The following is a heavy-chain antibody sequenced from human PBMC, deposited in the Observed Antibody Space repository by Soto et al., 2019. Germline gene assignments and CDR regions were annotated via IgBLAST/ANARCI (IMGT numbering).Heavy chain of an antibody. Sequence: LRLSCAASGFTFSRYAMSWVRQAPGKGLEWVSTFSGPGGSTYYADSVKGRFTISRDNFKSSLYLQMSSLRAEDTAVYYCAKGKISTTTYTSFDSWGQGTLVTVS. V-gene: IGHV3-23*01. CDR2: FSGPGGST. J-gene: IGHJ5*01. CDR1: GFTFSRYA. D-gene: IGHD1-26*01. CDR3: AKGKISTTTYTSFDS.